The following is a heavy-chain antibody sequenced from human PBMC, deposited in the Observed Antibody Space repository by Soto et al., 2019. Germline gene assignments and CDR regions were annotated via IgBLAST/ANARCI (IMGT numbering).Heavy chain of an antibody. Sequence: GGSLRLSCAASGFTFSNYGMHWVRQAPGKGLEWVAVIWYDGSNTYFADSVEGRFTISKDNSKNTLSLQMNSLRAEDTAVYYCARDIGDHTSRWTDAFDIWGQGTMVTVSS. V-gene: IGHV3-33*01. CDR1: GFTFSNYG. J-gene: IGHJ3*02. CDR2: IWYDGSNT. CDR3: ARDIGDHTSRWTDAFDI. D-gene: IGHD6-13*01.